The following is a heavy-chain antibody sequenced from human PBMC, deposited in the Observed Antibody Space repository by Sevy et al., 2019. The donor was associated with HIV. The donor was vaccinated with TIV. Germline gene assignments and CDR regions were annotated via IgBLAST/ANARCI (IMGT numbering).Heavy chain of an antibody. J-gene: IGHJ3*01. V-gene: IGHV4-39*01. D-gene: IGHD6-19*01. CDR1: DVSISSGTNY. CDR3: ARQRGGWYEYDASDV. CDR2: IYYSGST. Sequence: SETLSLTCTVSDVSISSGTNYWGWIRQPPGKGLEWIGRIYYSGSTYYNPSLKSRVTLSADTSMNQFSLKLRSVTVADTAVYYCARQRGGWYEYDASDVWGQGTMVTVSS.